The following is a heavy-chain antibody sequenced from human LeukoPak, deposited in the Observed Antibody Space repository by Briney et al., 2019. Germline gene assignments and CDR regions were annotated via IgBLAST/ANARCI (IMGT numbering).Heavy chain of an antibody. V-gene: IGHV4-59*06. CDR1: GDSITSYY. J-gene: IGHJ3*02. D-gene: IGHD4-11*01. CDR2: IYYSGST. Sequence: SETLSLTCTVSGDSITSYYWSWIRQHPGKGLEWIGYIYYSGSTYYNPSLKSRVTISVDTSKNQFSLKLNSVTAADTAVYYCARVTSYSNDAFDTWGQGTMVTVSS. CDR3: ARVTSYSNDAFDT.